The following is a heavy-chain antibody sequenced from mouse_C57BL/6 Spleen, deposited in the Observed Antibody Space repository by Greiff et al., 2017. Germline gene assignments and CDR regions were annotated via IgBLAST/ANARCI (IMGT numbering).Heavy chain of an antibody. V-gene: IGHV1-82*01. Sequence: QVQLQQSGPELVKPGASVKISCKASGYAFSSSWMNWVKQRPGKGLEWIGRIYPGDGDTNYNGKFKGKATLTADTSSSTAYMPLSSLTSEDSAVYVGARGGLLGYYFDYWGQGTTLTVSS. J-gene: IGHJ2*01. CDR3: ARGGLLGYYFDY. CDR1: GYAFSSSW. D-gene: IGHD1-1*01. CDR2: IYPGDGDT.